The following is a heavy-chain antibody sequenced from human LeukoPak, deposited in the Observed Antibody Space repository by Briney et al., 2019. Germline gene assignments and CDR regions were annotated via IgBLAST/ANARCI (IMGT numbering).Heavy chain of an antibody. D-gene: IGHD6-13*01. CDR3: ARVRVYPAAFDI. Sequence: PSETLSLTCTVSGDSIRIYYWSWIRQPPGKGLEWIGYIYYSGSTNYNPSLKSRVTISVDTSKNQFSLKLSSVTAADTAVYYCARVRVYPAAFDIWGQGTMVTVSS. J-gene: IGHJ3*02. CDR1: GDSIRIYY. V-gene: IGHV4-59*01. CDR2: IYYSGST.